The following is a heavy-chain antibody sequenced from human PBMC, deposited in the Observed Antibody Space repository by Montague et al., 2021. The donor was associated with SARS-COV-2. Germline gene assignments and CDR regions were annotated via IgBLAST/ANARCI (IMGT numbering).Heavy chain of an antibody. CDR2: IYHSGST. Sequence: SETLSLTCAVSGGSISSSNWWSWVRQPPGKGLEWIGEIYHSGSTNYNPSLKSRVTISVDKSKNQFSLKLSSVTAADTGIYYCVRVSWYYYGSGAFDYWGQGTLVTVSA. CDR3: VRVSWYYYGSGAFDY. J-gene: IGHJ4*02. CDR1: GGSISSSNW. D-gene: IGHD3-10*01. V-gene: IGHV4-4*02.